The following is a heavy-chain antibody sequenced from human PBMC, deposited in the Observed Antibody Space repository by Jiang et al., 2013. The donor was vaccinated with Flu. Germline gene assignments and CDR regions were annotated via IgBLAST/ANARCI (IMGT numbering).Heavy chain of an antibody. D-gene: IGHD3-3*01. CDR1: GFTFSDYW. CDR2: INPDGSIR. Sequence: QLVESGGGLVQPGGSLRLSCAASGFTFSDYWMHWVRRPPEKGLVWVSRINPDGSIRNYADSVKGRFTISRDDAKNTLYLQMDSLRAEDTAVYYCARDFAFWSGYSNYYFDYWGQGILVTVSS. V-gene: IGHV3-74*01. J-gene: IGHJ4*02. CDR3: ARDFAFWSGYSNYYFDY.